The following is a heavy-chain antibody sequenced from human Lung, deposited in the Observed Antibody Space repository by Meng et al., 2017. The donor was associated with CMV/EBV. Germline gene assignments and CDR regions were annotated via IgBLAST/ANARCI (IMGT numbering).Heavy chain of an antibody. CDR3: ASFPPPGKQWLVTDY. D-gene: IGHD6-19*01. Sequence: VLLQGPGPGLGRPSGNSGLTVAVSGGSFSSSNWWSWVRQPPGKGLEWIGEIYHSGSTNYNPSLKSRVTISVDKSKNQFSLKLSSVTAADTAVYYCASFPPPGKQWLVTDYWGQGTLVTVSS. CDR1: GGSFSSSNW. V-gene: IGHV4-4*02. J-gene: IGHJ4*02. CDR2: IYHSGST.